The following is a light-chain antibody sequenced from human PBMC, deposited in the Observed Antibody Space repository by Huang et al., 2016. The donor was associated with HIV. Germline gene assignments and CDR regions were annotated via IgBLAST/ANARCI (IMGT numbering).Light chain of an antibody. CDR3: QQLSTYPRT. V-gene: IGKV1-9*01. Sequence: IPLTQSPSSLSASVGDRVTITCRASEGIGNYLAWYQQKPGKAPTLLVYGASTLQNGVPSRFSGTGSGTHFTLTISSLQPEDFATHYCQQLSTYPRTFGQGTKVEIK. CDR1: EGIGNY. CDR2: GAS. J-gene: IGKJ1*01.